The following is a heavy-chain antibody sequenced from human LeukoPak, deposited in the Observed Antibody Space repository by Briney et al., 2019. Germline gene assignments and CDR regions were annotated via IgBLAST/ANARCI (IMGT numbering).Heavy chain of an antibody. D-gene: IGHD3-22*01. Sequence: SETLSLTCTVSGGSISSYYWSWLRQPPGKGLEWIGYIYYSGSTNYNPSLKSRVTISVDTSKNQFSLKLSSVTAADTAVYYCARDYYDSSGYFGFDPWGQGTLVTVSS. CDR2: IYYSGST. V-gene: IGHV4-59*01. CDR1: GGSISSYY. J-gene: IGHJ5*02. CDR3: ARDYYDSSGYFGFDP.